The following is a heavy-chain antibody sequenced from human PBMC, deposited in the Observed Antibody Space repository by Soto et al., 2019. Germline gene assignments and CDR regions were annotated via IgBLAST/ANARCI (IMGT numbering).Heavy chain of an antibody. D-gene: IGHD6-13*01. CDR1: GYTFTGYY. Sequence: QVQLVQSGAEVKKPGASVKVSCKASGYTFTGYYMHWVRQAPGQGLEWMGWINPNSGGTNYAQKFQGRVTMTRDTYISTAYMELSRLRSDDTAVYYCARSGYSSSWYKNYYYCMDVWGQGTTVTVSS. V-gene: IGHV1-2*02. J-gene: IGHJ6*02. CDR3: ARSGYSSSWYKNYYYCMDV. CDR2: INPNSGGT.